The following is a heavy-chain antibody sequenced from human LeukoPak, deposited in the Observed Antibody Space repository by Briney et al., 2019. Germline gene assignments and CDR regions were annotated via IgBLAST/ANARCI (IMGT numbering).Heavy chain of an antibody. CDR1: GGSISSYY. D-gene: IGHD7-27*01. J-gene: IGHJ6*03. CDR3: ARVSTDNNWGVTSYYMDV. Sequence: SETLSLTCTVSGGSISSYYWSWIRQPPGKGLEWIGYIDYSGSTNYNPSLKSRVTISVDTSKNQFPLKLSSVTAADTAVYYCARVSTDNNWGVTSYYMDVWGKGTTVTVSS. CDR2: IDYSGST. V-gene: IGHV4-59*01.